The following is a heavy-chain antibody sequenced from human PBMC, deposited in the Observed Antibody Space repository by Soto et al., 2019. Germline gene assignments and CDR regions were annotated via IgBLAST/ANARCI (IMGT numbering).Heavy chain of an antibody. Sequence: QLQLQESGPGLVKPSETLSLTCTVSGGSISSSSYYWGWIRQPPGKGLEWIGSIYYSGSTYYNPSLKSRVTISVDTSKNQFSLKLSSVTAADTAVYYCARRIAVAGRPDAFDIWGQGTMGTVSS. CDR3: ARRIAVAGRPDAFDI. D-gene: IGHD6-19*01. CDR1: GGSISSSSYY. J-gene: IGHJ3*02. V-gene: IGHV4-39*01. CDR2: IYYSGST.